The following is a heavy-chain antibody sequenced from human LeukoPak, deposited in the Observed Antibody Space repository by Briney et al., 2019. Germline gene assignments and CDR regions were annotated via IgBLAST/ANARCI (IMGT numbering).Heavy chain of an antibody. D-gene: IGHD5-18*01. CDR2: INPSDGST. Sequence: ASVKVSCKASGYSFTSYYMHRVRQAPGQGLEWMGIINPSDGSTSYPQRFQGRVTMTRDTSTSTVYMELSSLISEDSALYYCARSAYTYSSYFDYWGQGTLVTVSS. CDR3: ARSAYTYSSYFDY. CDR1: GYSFTSYY. V-gene: IGHV1-46*01. J-gene: IGHJ4*02.